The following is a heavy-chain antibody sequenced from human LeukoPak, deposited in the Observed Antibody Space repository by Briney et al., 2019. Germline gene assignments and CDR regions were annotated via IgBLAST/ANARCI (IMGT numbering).Heavy chain of an antibody. CDR1: GFTFSDYY. CDR3: ASYYDYVWGSYRPIDY. V-gene: IGHV3-11*01. J-gene: IGHJ4*02. CDR2: ISSSGSTI. D-gene: IGHD3-16*02. Sequence: QPGGSLRLSCAASGFTFSDYYMSWLRQAPGKGLEWVSYISSSGSTIYYADSVKGRFTISRDNAKNSLYLQMNSLRAEDTAVYYCASYYDYVWGSYRPIDYWGQGTLVTVSS.